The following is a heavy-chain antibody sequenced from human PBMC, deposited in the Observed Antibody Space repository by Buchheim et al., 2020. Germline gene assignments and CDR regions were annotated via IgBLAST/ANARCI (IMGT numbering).Heavy chain of an antibody. CDR2: ISYDGLNK. Sequence: QVQLVESGGGVVQPGRSLRLSCAASGFTFSSYAMHWVRQAPGKGLEWVAVISYDGLNKYYADSVKGRFTISRDSSKNKLYLQMNSLRAEDTAVYYYARGESFRDTYFYYYGMDVWGQGTT. CDR1: GFTFSSYA. J-gene: IGHJ6*02. CDR3: ARGESFRDTYFYYYGMDV. D-gene: IGHD3-16*01. V-gene: IGHV3-30*04.